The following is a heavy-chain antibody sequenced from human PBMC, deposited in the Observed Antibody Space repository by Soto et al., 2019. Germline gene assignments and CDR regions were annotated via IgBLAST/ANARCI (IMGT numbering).Heavy chain of an antibody. D-gene: IGHD4-17*01. CDR2: ISWNSGSI. J-gene: IGHJ6*02. CDR1: GFTFDDYA. CDR3: VKDSGDYVFPEGMDV. V-gene: IGHV3-9*01. Sequence: EVQLVESGGGLVQPGRSLRLSCAASGFTFDDYAMHWVRQAPGKGLEWVSGISWNSGSIGYADSVKGRFTISRDNAKNSLYLQMNSLRAEDTALYYCVKDSGDYVFPEGMDVWGQGTTVTVSS.